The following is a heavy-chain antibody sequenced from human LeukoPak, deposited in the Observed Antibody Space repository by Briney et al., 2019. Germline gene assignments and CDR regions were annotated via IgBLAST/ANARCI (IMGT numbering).Heavy chain of an antibody. CDR3: AREGYCSSTSCYTEESRRYYYYYMDV. D-gene: IGHD2-2*02. CDR1: GDSVSSNSAA. J-gene: IGHJ6*03. CDR2: TYYRSKWYN. V-gene: IGHV6-1*01. Sequence: SQTLSLTCAISGDSVSSNSAAWNWIRQSPSRGLEWLGRTYYRSKWYNDYAVSVKSRITINPDTSKNQFSLQLNSVTPEDTAVYYCAREGYCSSTSCYTEESRRYYYYYMDVWGKGTTVTVSS.